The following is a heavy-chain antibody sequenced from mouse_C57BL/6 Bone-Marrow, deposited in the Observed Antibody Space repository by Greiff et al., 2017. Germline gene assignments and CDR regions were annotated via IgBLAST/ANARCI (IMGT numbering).Heavy chain of an antibody. CDR2: ISDGGSYT. J-gene: IGHJ3*01. Sequence: EVKLVESGGGLVKPGGSLKLSCAASGFTFSSYAMSWVRQTPEKRLEWVATISDGGSYTYYPDNVKGRFTISRDNAKNNLYLQMSHLKSEDTAMYYCARERGYGTSFAYWGQGTLVTVSA. CDR1: GFTFSSYA. V-gene: IGHV5-4*01. D-gene: IGHD1-1*01. CDR3: ARERGYGTSFAY.